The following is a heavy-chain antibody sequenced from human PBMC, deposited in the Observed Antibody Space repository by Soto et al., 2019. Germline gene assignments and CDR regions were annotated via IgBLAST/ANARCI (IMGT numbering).Heavy chain of an antibody. D-gene: IGHD3-10*01. CDR2: IFYSGST. Sequence: SETLSLTCTVSGGPITSGGYFWNWIRQHPGKGLEWIGYIFYSGSTYYNPSLKSRLTISVDTSKNEFYLELRSVTAADTAVYYCASTVRGVIDWFDPWGQGTLVTVSS. V-gene: IGHV4-31*03. CDR3: ASTVRGVIDWFDP. CDR1: GGPITSGGYF. J-gene: IGHJ5*02.